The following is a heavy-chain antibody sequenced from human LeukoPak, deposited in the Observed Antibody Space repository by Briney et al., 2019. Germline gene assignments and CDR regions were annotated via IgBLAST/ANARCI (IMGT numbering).Heavy chain of an antibody. Sequence: PLETLSLTCTVSGGSISSYYWSWIRQPPGKGLEWIGYIYHSGSTNYNPSLKSRVTMSVDTSKNQFSLKLSSVTAADTAVYYCARDTYYYGSGSYSPLFDYWGQGTLVTVSS. D-gene: IGHD3-10*01. CDR1: GGSISSYY. CDR3: ARDTYYYGSGSYSPLFDY. CDR2: IYHSGST. J-gene: IGHJ4*02. V-gene: IGHV4-59*12.